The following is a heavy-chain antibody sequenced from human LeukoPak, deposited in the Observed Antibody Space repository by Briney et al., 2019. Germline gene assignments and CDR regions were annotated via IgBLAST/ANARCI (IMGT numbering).Heavy chain of an antibody. V-gene: IGHV3-30*18. Sequence: GRSLRLSCAASGFTFSSYGMHWVRQVPGKGLEWVAVISYDGSNKYYADSVKGRFTISRDNSKNTLYLQMNSLRAEDTAVYYCAKSNRGGPYYYGMDVWGQGTTVTVSS. CDR2: ISYDGSNK. CDR1: GFTFSSYG. CDR3: AKSNRGGPYYYGMDV. J-gene: IGHJ6*02. D-gene: IGHD3-10*01.